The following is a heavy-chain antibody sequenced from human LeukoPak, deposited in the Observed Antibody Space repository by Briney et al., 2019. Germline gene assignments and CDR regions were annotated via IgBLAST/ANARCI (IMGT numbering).Heavy chain of an antibody. Sequence: RASVKVSCKASGYTFTSYGISWVRQAPGQGLEWMGWISAYNGNTNYAQKLQGRVTMTTDTSTSTAYMELRSLRSDDTAAYYCARDASSGLFDYWGQGTLVTVSS. J-gene: IGHJ4*02. D-gene: IGHD6-25*01. CDR2: ISAYNGNT. CDR3: ARDASSGLFDY. V-gene: IGHV1-18*04. CDR1: GYTFTSYG.